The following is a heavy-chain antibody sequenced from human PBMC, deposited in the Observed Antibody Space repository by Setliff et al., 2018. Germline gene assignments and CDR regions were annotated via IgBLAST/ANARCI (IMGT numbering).Heavy chain of an antibody. D-gene: IGHD2-2*02. CDR2: IHTGST. CDR3: ARGINTVSWTPKY. J-gene: IGHJ4*02. Sequence: PSETLSLTCTVSGGSISSDIWSWIRQPPGKGLEWIGQIHTGSTNYNPSLRSRVTISVDMSKNQFSLKLNSVTAADTAVCYCARGINTVSWTPKYWGQGTLVTVSS. CDR1: GGSISSDI. V-gene: IGHV4-4*08.